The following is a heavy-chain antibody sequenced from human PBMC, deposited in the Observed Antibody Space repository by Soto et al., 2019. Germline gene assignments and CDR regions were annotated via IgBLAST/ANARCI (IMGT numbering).Heavy chain of an antibody. J-gene: IGHJ4*02. CDR3: ARDRRGSGWYDYFDY. CDR2: IWYDGSNE. D-gene: IGHD6-19*01. V-gene: IGHV3-33*01. CDR1: GFTFSSYG. Sequence: QVQLVESGGGVVQPGRSLRLSCAASGFTFSSYGMHWVRQAPGKGLEWVAVIWYDGSNENYADSVQGRFTISSDNSKNTLYLQMNSLRAEDTALYYCARDRRGSGWYDYFDYWGQGTLVTVSS.